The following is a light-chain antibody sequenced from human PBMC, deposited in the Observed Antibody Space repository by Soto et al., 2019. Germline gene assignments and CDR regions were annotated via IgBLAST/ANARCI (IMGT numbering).Light chain of an antibody. CDR1: QKISHNF. J-gene: IGKJ2*01. V-gene: IGKV3-20*01. CDR3: QQYGRSPFT. CDR2: GAS. Sequence: EIVLTQSPVTLSLSPGERATLSCRASQKISHNFLAWFQQKPGLAPRLLISGASTRASDIPDRFSGSGSGTDFALTISRLETADFAVYFCQQYGRSPFTFGQGTKLQI.